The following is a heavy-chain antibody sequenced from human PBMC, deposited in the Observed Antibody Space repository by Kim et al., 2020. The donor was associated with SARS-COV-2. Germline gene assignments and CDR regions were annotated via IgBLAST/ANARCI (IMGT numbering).Heavy chain of an antibody. Sequence: KYYADSVKGRFTISRDNSKNTLYLQMNSLRAEDTAVYYCARGYSSGWFHYWGQGTLVTVSS. V-gene: IGHV3-33*01. CDR3: ARGYSSGWFHY. J-gene: IGHJ4*02. CDR2: K. D-gene: IGHD6-19*01.